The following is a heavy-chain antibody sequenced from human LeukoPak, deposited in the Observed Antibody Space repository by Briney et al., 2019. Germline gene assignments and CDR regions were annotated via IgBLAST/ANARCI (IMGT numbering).Heavy chain of an antibody. CDR3: AKAERFSGTKTPDY. V-gene: IGHV3-23*01. CDR1: GFTFTSYA. D-gene: IGHD1-26*01. CDR2: ISGSGRST. J-gene: IGHJ4*02. Sequence: RGGSLRLSCAASGFTFTSYAMSWVRQAPGKGLEWVSVISGSGRSTDYADSGKGRFTISRDNSKNTLYLQMNSLRAEDTAVYYCAKAERFSGTKTPDYWGQGTLVTVSS.